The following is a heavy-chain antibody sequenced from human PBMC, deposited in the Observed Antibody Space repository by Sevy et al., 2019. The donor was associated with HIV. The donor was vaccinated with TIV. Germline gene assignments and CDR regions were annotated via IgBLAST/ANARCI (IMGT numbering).Heavy chain of an antibody. CDR1: GFTFSNYG. V-gene: IGHV3-33*08. CDR3: ARESGSGWDVDS. Sequence: GGSLRLSCSTFGFTFSNYGMHWVRQAPGRGLEWVAAIFSDGNYQYYADSVKGRVTISRDNSKNTPYLQMSSLRADDTAMYYCARESGSGWDVDSWGRGTLVTVSS. D-gene: IGHD6-19*01. CDR2: IFSDGNYQ. J-gene: IGHJ4*02.